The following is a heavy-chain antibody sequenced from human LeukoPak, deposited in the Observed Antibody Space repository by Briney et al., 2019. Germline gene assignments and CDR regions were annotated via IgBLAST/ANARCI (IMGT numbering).Heavy chain of an antibody. CDR3: ARGSAFIAAAGPPDY. D-gene: IGHD6-13*01. CDR1: GFTFSTYS. V-gene: IGHV3-21*01. Sequence: PGGSLRLSCAASGFTFSTYSMNWVRQAPGKGLEWVSSISSSSSYIYYADSVKGRFTISRDNAKNSLYLQMNSLRAEDTAVYYCARGSAFIAAAGPPDYWGQGTLVTVSS. J-gene: IGHJ4*02. CDR2: ISSSSSYI.